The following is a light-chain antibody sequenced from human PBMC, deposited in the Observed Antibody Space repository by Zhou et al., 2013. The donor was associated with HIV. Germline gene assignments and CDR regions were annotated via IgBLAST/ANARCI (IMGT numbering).Light chain of an antibody. CDR2: AAS. Sequence: DIQMAQSPSTLSASVGDRVTITCRASQSISSWLAWYQQKPGKAPTLLIYAASSLQSGVPSRFSGSGSGTDFTLTINSLQPEDFATYYCQQSYSTLTWTFGQGTKVEIK. CDR3: QQSYSTLTWT. J-gene: IGKJ1*01. V-gene: IGKV1-39*01. CDR1: QSISSW.